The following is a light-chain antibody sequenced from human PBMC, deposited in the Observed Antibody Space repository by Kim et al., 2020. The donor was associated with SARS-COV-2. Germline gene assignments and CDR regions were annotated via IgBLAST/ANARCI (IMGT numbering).Light chain of an antibody. CDR1: KLGDKY. Sequence: SYELTQPPSVSVSPGQTASITCSGEKLGDKYACWYQQKPGQSPVLVIYQDTKRPSGIPERFSGSNSGNTATLTISGTQAMDEADYYCQAWDSGTAVFGGGTQLTVL. CDR3: QAWDSGTAV. J-gene: IGLJ7*01. CDR2: QDT. V-gene: IGLV3-1*01.